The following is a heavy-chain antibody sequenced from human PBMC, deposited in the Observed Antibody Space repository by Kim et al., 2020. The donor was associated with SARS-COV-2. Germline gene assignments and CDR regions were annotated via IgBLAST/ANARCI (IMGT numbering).Heavy chain of an antibody. CDR3: ARDVDTAMGYFDY. D-gene: IGHD5-18*01. Sequence: YVDSVKGRFTISRDNAKNSLYLQMNSLRAEDTAVYYCARDVDTAMGYFDYWGQGTLVTVSS. V-gene: IGHV3-7*01. J-gene: IGHJ4*02.